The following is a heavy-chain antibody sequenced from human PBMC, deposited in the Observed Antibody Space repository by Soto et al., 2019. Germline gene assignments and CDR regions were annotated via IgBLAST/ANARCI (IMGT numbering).Heavy chain of an antibody. CDR2: IYYSGST. CDR3: ARHYSSGSRNWFDT. V-gene: IGHV4-39*01. D-gene: IGHD6-19*01. CDR1: GGSINSSSYF. J-gene: IGHJ5*02. Sequence: SETLSLTCSVSGGSINSSSYFWGWVRQPPGKGLEWIGSIYYSGSTYYNPSLRSRVTIPVDTSKNQFSLKLSSVTAADTAVFYCARHYSSGSRNWFDTWGQGTLVTVSS.